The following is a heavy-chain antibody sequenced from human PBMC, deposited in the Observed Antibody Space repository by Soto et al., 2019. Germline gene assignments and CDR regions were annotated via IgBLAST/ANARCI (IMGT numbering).Heavy chain of an antibody. V-gene: IGHV1-3*05. D-gene: IGHD6-19*01. CDR3: ARAVAVAADFDY. CDR2: INAGNGNT. CDR1: GYTFTGYA. J-gene: IGHJ4*02. Sequence: QVQLVQSGAEEKKPGASVKVSCKASGYTFTGYAMHWVRQAPGQRLEWMGWINAGNGNTKYSQTFQGRVTITSDTSASTAYMELSSLRSEDTAVYYCARAVAVAADFDYWGQGTLVTVSS.